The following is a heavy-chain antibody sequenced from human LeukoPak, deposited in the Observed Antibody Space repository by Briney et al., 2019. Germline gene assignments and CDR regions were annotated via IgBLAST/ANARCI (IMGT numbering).Heavy chain of an antibody. D-gene: IGHD3-3*02. CDR1: GGTFSSYT. CDR3: PRFRNWRLAGY. Sequence: ASVKVSCKASGGTFSSYTTSWVRQAPGQGLEWMGRIIPILGIANYAQKFQGRVTITADKSTSTAYMELSSLRSEHTAVYYCPRFRNWRLAGYWGQGTLVTVPS. V-gene: IGHV1-69*02. J-gene: IGHJ4*02. CDR2: IIPILGIA.